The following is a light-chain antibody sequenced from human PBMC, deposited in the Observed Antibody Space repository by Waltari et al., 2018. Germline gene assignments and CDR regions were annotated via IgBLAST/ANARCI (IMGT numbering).Light chain of an antibody. CDR3: QQYGSSPQYT. V-gene: IGKV3-20*01. J-gene: IGKJ2*01. CDR2: GAS. CDR1: QSVSSSY. Sequence: EIVLTQSPGTLSLSPGERATLSCRASQSVSSSYLAGYQQKPGQAPRLLIYGASSRATGIPDRFRGSGSGTDFTLTISRLEPEDFAVYYCQQYGSSPQYTFGQGTKLEIK.